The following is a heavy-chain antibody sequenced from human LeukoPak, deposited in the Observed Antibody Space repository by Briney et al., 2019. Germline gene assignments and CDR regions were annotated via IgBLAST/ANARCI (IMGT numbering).Heavy chain of an antibody. Sequence: GGSLRLSCVASGITFSSHAMSWVRQAPGKGLEWVSGISGSRGSGRTHYIDSVKGRFIISRDNSKNTLYLQMNSLRAEDTAVYYCANSLVGATRGYWGQGTLVTVSS. J-gene: IGHJ4*02. CDR3: ANSLVGATRGY. CDR2: ISGSRGSGRT. V-gene: IGHV3-23*01. D-gene: IGHD1-26*01. CDR1: GITFSSHA.